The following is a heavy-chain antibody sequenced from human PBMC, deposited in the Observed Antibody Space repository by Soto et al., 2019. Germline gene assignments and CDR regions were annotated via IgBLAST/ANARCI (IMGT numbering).Heavy chain of an antibody. D-gene: IGHD5-12*01. Sequence: PSETLSLTCTVSGGSISSSSYYWGWISQPPGKGLEWIGSIYYSGSTYYNPSLKSRVTISVDTSKNQFSLKLNSVTAADTAVYYCARDRYDGLDPWGQGTLVTV. CDR1: GGSISSSSYY. CDR2: IYYSGST. V-gene: IGHV4-39*07. J-gene: IGHJ5*02. CDR3: ARDRYDGLDP.